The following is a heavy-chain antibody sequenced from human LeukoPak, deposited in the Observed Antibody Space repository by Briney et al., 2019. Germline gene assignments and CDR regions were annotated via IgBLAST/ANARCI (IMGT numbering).Heavy chain of an antibody. J-gene: IGHJ4*02. V-gene: IGHV3-7*01. Sequence: PGGSLRLSCAASGFTFSNYWMSWVRQAPGKGLEWVANIKQDGTEKYYVDSVKGRFTISRDNAKNSLYLQMNSLRAEDTAVYYCARDLPPTYFFDSWGQGTLVTVSS. CDR3: ARDLPPTYFFDS. CDR1: GFTFSNYW. CDR2: IKQDGTEK.